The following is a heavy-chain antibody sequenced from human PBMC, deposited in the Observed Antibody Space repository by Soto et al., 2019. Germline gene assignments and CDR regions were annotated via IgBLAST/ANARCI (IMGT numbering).Heavy chain of an antibody. CDR3: ARDSYSNCSSTGCYRRGWFDP. CDR2: INAGNGNT. V-gene: IGHV1-3*01. Sequence: ASVKVSCKASGYTFTSYAMHWVRQAPGQRLEWMGWINAGNGNTKYSQKFQGRVTITRDTSASTAYMELSSLRSEDTAVYYCARDSYSNCSSTGCYRRGWFDPWGQGTLVTVSS. CDR1: GYTFTSYA. J-gene: IGHJ5*02. D-gene: IGHD2-2*02.